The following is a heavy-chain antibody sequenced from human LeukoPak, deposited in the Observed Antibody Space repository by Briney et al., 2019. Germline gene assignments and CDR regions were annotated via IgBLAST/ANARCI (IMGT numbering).Heavy chain of an antibody. D-gene: IGHD3/OR15-3a*01. CDR1: GFTFDDYA. CDR3: AKDIGGLAKGWFDP. V-gene: IGHV3-9*03. Sequence: GRSLRLSCAASGFTFDDYAMHWVRQAPGKGLEWVSGISWNSGSIGYADSVKGRFTISRDNAKNSLYLQMNSLRAEDMALYYCAKDIGGLAKGWFDPRGQGTLVAVSS. J-gene: IGHJ5*02. CDR2: ISWNSGSI.